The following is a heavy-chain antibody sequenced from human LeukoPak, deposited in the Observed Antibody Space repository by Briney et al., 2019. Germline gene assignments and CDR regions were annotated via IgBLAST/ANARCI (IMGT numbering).Heavy chain of an antibody. CDR2: ISSSSSTI. CDR1: GFTFSSYS. CDR3: ARDPPVDDFWSGYYPTVGAFDI. J-gene: IGHJ3*02. D-gene: IGHD3-3*01. Sequence: PGGSLRLSCAASGFTFSSYSMNWVRQAPGKGLEWVSYISSSSSTIYYADSVKGRFTISRDNAKNSLYLQMNSLRAEDTAVYYCARDPPVDDFWSGYYPTVGAFDIWGQGTMVTVSS. V-gene: IGHV3-48*01.